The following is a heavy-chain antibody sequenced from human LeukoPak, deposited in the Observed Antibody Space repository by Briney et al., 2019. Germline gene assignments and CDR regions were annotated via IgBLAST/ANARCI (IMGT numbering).Heavy chain of an antibody. CDR2: IYYSGST. J-gene: IGHJ4*02. Sequence: SETLSLTCAVSGYSISSSNWWGWIRQPPGKGLEWIGYIYYSGSTYYNPSLKSRVTMSVDTSKNQFSLKLSSVTAVDTAVYYCARMGPLSSGSYVDYWGQGTLVTVSS. CDR3: ARMGPLSSGSYVDY. CDR1: GYSISSSNW. D-gene: IGHD6-19*01. V-gene: IGHV4-28*01.